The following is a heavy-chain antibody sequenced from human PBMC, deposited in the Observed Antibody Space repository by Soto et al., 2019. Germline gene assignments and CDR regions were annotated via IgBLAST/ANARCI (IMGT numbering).Heavy chain of an antibody. CDR1: GFSLVTSGVG. Sequence: QITLKESGPSLVKPTDTLTLTCTFSGFSLVTSGVGVAWIRQPPGKALEWLALIYWDGDKRYSSSLKNRLTITKDTSNNQVALTMANMDPVDTAKYYCTHRHSLVRGINCFDSWGQGTLVTVSS. V-gene: IGHV2-5*02. CDR3: THRHSLVRGINCFDS. CDR2: IYWDGDK. D-gene: IGHD3-10*01. J-gene: IGHJ5*01.